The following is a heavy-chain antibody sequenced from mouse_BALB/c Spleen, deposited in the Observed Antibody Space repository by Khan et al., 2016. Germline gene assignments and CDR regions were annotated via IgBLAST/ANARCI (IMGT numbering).Heavy chain of an antibody. V-gene: IGHV1-87*01. Sequence: QVQLQQSGAELARPGASVRLSCKASGYTSANYWMQWVKQRPGQGLAWIGSIYPGDGDTRHSQKLKDKATLTADKSSSSAYMHLRSVASEDSAVYYCADALFVYWGQGTLVTVSA. CDR3: ADALFVY. CDR2: IYPGDGDT. J-gene: IGHJ3*01. CDR1: GYTSANYW.